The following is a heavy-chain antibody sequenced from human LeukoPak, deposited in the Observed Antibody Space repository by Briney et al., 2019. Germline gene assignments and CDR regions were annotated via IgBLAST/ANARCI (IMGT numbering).Heavy chain of an antibody. CDR3: ARQGFGAGDY. CDR2: IYPGDSNT. D-gene: IGHD3-10*01. Sequence: GESLKISCKGSGYTFTTYWIGWVRQMPGKGLEWMGIIYPGDSNTKYSPSFQGQVTIPADKSISTAYLQWSSLKASDTAMYYCARQGFGAGDYWGQGILVTVSS. CDR1: GYTFTTYW. V-gene: IGHV5-51*01. J-gene: IGHJ4*02.